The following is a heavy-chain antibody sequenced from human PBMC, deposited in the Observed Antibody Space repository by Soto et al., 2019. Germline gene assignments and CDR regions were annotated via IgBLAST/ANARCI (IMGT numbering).Heavy chain of an antibody. J-gene: IGHJ4*02. D-gene: IGHD3-16*01. CDR2: INRDGGER. CDR3: ARDATFCLDC. V-gene: IGHV3-7*03. CDR1: GFSFSNYW. Sequence: GGSLRLSCAASGFSFSNYWMAWVRQAPGKGLEWVANINRDGGERYHADSVQGRFTIFRDNSENSLYLQMNRLRAEDTAVYYCARDATFCLDCWGRGTLVTVSS.